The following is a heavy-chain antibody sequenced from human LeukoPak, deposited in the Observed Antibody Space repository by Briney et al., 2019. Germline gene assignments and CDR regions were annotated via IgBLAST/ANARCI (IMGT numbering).Heavy chain of an antibody. CDR1: GGTFSSYA. D-gene: IGHD4-23*01. CDR2: IIPILGIA. Sequence: ASVKVSCKASGGTFSSYAISWVRQAPGQGLEWMGRIIPILGIANYAQKFQGRVTITADKSTSTAYMELSSLRSEDTAVYYCARALARWIDYFDYWGQGTLVTVSS. CDR3: ARALARWIDYFDY. J-gene: IGHJ4*02. V-gene: IGHV1-69*04.